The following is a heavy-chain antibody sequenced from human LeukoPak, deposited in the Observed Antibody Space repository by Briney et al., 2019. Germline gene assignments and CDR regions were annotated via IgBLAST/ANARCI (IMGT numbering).Heavy chain of an antibody. V-gene: IGHV4-34*01. J-gene: IGHJ4*02. Sequence: SETLSLTCAVYGGSFSGYYWSWIRQPPGKGLEWIGEINHSGSTNYNPSLKSRVTISVDTSENQFSLKLSSVTAADTAVYYCARARGGAMVRGVIRSPFDYWGQGTLVTVSS. CDR1: GGSFSGYY. CDR2: INHSGST. CDR3: ARARGGAMVRGVIRSPFDY. D-gene: IGHD3-10*01.